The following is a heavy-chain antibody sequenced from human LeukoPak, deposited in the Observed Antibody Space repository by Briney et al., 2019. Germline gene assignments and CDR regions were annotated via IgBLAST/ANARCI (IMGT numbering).Heavy chain of an antibody. CDR1: GGTFSRND. Sequence: ASVKVSCKASGGTFSRNDISWVRQAPGQGLEWMGGIMPLFGTAKNAQKFQGRVTITADKSTSTAYMELSSLRSEDTAVYYCARTGVTTLGAFDIWGQGTMVTVSS. D-gene: IGHD3-22*01. J-gene: IGHJ3*02. CDR2: IMPLFGTA. V-gene: IGHV1-69*06. CDR3: ARTGVTTLGAFDI.